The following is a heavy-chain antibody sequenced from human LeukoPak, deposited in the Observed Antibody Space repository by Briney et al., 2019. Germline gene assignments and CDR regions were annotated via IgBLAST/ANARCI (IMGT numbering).Heavy chain of an antibody. J-gene: IGHJ4*02. CDR1: GFTFSSYA. D-gene: IGHD3-9*01. CDR2: ISGSGGST. V-gene: IGHV3-23*01. Sequence: GGSLRLSCAASGFTFSSYAMSWVRQAPGKGLEWGSAISGSGGSTYYADSVKGRFTISRDNSKNTLYLQMNSLRAEDTAVYYCAKEVDLNYDILTGYYRGVYFDYWGREPWSPSPQ. CDR3: AKEVDLNYDILTGYYRGVYFDY.